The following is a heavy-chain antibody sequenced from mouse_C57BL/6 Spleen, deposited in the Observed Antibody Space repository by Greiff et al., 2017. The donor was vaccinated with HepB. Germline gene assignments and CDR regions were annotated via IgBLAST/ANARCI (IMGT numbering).Heavy chain of an antibody. V-gene: IGHV1-22*01. CDR2: INPNNGGT. CDR1: GYTFTDYN. J-gene: IGHJ2*01. CDR3: ARDGGPIYYGDY. D-gene: IGHD3-3*01. Sequence: DVKLVESGPELVKPGASVKMSCKASGYTFTDYNMHWVKQSHGKSLEWIGYINPNNGGTSYNQKFKGKATLTVNKSSSTAYMELRSLTSEDSAVYYCARDGGPIYYGDYWGQGTTLTVSS.